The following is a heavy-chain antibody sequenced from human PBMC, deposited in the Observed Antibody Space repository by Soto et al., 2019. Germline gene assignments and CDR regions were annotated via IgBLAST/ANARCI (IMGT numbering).Heavy chain of an antibody. CDR2: IVPMLGTP. Sequence: QVQLVQSGAEVKEPGSSVRVSCKASGGTFDNFIMNWVRQTPGRGLVWMGGIVPMLGTPTYAEKFKGRVTISATGSTSTMYMEVTSLRSDDTAIYYCARNGTYSSSLSQYSGMDVWGQGTTVTVSS. V-gene: IGHV1-69*01. J-gene: IGHJ6*02. CDR1: GGTFDNFI. CDR3: ARNGTYSSSLSQYSGMDV. D-gene: IGHD1-26*01.